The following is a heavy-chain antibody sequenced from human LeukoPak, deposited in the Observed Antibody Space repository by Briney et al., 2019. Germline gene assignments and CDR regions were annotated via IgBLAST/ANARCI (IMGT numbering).Heavy chain of an antibody. CDR1: GFTFSSYA. CDR2: ISYDGSNK. CDR3: AKGFSHYYYYMDV. J-gene: IGHJ6*03. D-gene: IGHD3-3*01. V-gene: IGHV3-30-3*01. Sequence: GGSLRLSCAASGFTFSSYAMSWVRQAPGKGLEWVAVISYDGSNKYYADSVKGRFTISRDNSKNTLYLQMNSLRAEDTAVYYCAKGFSHYYYYMDVWGKGTTVTVSS.